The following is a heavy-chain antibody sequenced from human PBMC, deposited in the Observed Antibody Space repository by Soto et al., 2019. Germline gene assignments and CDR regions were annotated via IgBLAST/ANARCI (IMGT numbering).Heavy chain of an antibody. CDR3: AREGTRGGFPNWLDL. Sequence: SMRLSSAASECNCSSYSMNWVSKTKGKGLEWVSYISSSSSTIYYADSVKGRFTISRDSAKNSLYLQMNSLRDEDTAVYYCAREGTRGGFPNWLDLWGQRILVTVPS. V-gene: IGHV3-48*02. CDR2: ISSSSSTI. J-gene: IGHJ5*02. D-gene: IGHD3-10*01. CDR1: ECNCSSYS.